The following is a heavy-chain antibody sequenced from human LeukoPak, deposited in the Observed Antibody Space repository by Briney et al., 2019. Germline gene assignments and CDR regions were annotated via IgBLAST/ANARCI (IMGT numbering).Heavy chain of an antibody. D-gene: IGHD5-18*01. CDR2: IKQDGSEK. Sequence: GGSLRLSCAASGFTFSRYWMSWVRQAPGKGLEWVANIKQDGSEKYYVDSVKGRFTISRDNAKNSLYLQMNSLRAEDTAVYYCARDAGYGYDRFDYWGQGTQVTVSS. CDR1: GFTFSRYW. V-gene: IGHV3-7*01. CDR3: ARDAGYGYDRFDY. J-gene: IGHJ4*02.